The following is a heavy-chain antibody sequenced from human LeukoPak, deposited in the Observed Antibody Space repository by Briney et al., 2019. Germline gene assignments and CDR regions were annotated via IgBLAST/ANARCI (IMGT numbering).Heavy chain of an antibody. CDR3: ARQLYYDFWSGYLLDY. J-gene: IGHJ4*02. D-gene: IGHD3-3*01. Sequence: PSETLSLTCTVSGGSVTSYYWNWIRQPPGKGLEWIGHIYFSGITNYNPSLKIRVTVSLDTSKNQFSLKLSSVTAADTAVYYCARQLYYDFWSGYLLDYWGQGTLVTVSS. CDR2: IYFSGIT. CDR1: GGSVTSYY. V-gene: IGHV4-59*02.